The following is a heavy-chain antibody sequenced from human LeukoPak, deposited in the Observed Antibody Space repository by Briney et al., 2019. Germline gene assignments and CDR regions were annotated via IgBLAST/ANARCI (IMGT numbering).Heavy chain of an antibody. CDR1: GGSISSYY. V-gene: IGHV4-59*01. J-gene: IGHJ6*02. D-gene: IGHD3-22*01. CDR2: IYYSGST. Sequence: SETLSLTCTVSGGSISSYYWSWIRQPPGKGLEWIGYIYYSGSTNYNPSLKSRVTISVDTSKNQFSLKLSSVTAADTAVYYWARGHYYDSSGYYYYGMDVGGQGTTVTVSS. CDR3: ARGHYYDSSGYYYYGMDV.